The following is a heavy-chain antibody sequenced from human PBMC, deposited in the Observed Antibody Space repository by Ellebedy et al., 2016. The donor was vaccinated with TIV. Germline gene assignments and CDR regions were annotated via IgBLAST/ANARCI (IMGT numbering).Heavy chain of an antibody. CDR1: GGSFSGYY. D-gene: IGHD2-15*01. Sequence: MPSETLSLTCAVYGGSFSGYYWSWIRQPPGKGLEWIGEINHSGSTNYNPSLKSRVTISVDTSKNQFSLKLSSVTAADTAVYYCARLVVVAAKTSWGQGTLVTVSS. CDR2: INHSGST. V-gene: IGHV4-34*01. CDR3: ARLVVVAAKTS. J-gene: IGHJ4*02.